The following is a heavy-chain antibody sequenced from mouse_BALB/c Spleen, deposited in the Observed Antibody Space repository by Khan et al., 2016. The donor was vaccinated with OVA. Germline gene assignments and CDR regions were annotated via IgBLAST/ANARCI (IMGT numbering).Heavy chain of an antibody. J-gene: IGHJ4*01. V-gene: IGHV9-3-1*01. CDR3: ARPPYYSYTLDY. Sequence: QIQLVQSGPELKKPGETVKISCKASGYTFTNYGMNWVKQSPGKALKCMGWINTHTGEPTYADDFKGRFAFSLETSASSAYLQINNLKNEDTATYFCARPPYYSYTLDYWGQGTSVTVSA. D-gene: IGHD2-10*01. CDR2: INTHTGEP. CDR1: GYTFTNYG.